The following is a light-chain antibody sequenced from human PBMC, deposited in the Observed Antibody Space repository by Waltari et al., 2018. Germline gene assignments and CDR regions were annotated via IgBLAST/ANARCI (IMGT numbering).Light chain of an antibody. J-gene: IGKJ1*01. CDR2: GAA. CDR1: QSLSGN. Sequence: EIVMPQSPATLSVSPGDRGTLSCRASQSLSGNLAWYQEKPGQAPGLLIHGAATRATGAPARFSGSGSETEFTLTISNMQSEDFALYYCQQYSNWPPTFGQGTNVEV. V-gene: IGKV3-15*01. CDR3: QQYSNWPPT.